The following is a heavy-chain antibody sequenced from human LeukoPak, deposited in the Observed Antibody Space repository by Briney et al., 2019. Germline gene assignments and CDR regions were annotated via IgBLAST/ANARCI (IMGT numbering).Heavy chain of an antibody. CDR1: GFTFGDYA. CDR3: TMGVKGSGRRYFDY. V-gene: IGHV3-49*03. CDR2: IRSKAYGGTT. D-gene: IGHD3-10*01. Sequence: GGVLRLSCTASGFTFGDYAMSWFRQAPGKGLEWVGFIRSKAYGGTTEYAASVKGRFTISRDDSKSIAYLQMNSLKTEDTAVYYCTMGVKGSGRRYFDYWGQGTLVTVSS. J-gene: IGHJ4*02.